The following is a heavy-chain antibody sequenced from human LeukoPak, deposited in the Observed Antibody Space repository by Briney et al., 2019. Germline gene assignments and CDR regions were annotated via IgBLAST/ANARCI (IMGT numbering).Heavy chain of an antibody. Sequence: PSETLSLTCAVYGGSFRGYYWSWIRQPPGKGLEWVGEINHSGSTNYNPFLKSRVTISVETSKNQFSLKLSSVTAADTAVYYCARRPAATRTNWFDPWGQGTLVTVSS. CDR3: ARRPAATRTNWFDP. CDR2: INHSGST. V-gene: IGHV4-34*01. J-gene: IGHJ5*02. D-gene: IGHD2-15*01. CDR1: GGSFRGYY.